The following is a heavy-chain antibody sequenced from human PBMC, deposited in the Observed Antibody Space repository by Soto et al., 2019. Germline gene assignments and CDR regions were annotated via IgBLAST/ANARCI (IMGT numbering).Heavy chain of an antibody. J-gene: IGHJ3*02. CDR1: GFTFDDYA. CDR3: AKGFELERLNDAFDI. D-gene: IGHD1-1*01. CDR2: ISWNSGSI. Sequence: GGSLRLSCAASGFTFDDYAMHWVRQAPGKGLEWVSGISWNSGSIGYADSVKGRFTISRDNAKNSLYLQMNSLRAEDTALYYCAKGFELERLNDAFDIWGQGTMVTVSS. V-gene: IGHV3-9*01.